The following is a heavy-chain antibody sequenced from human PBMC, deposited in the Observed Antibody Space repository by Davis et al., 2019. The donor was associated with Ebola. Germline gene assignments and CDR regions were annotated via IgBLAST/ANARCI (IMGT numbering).Heavy chain of an antibody. CDR1: GGTFSSYT. D-gene: IGHD6-19*01. CDR3: ARASFGYNSGWYADY. Sequence: SVKVSCKASGGTFSSYTISWVRQAPGQGLEWMGRIIPILGIANYAQKFQGRVTITADKSTSTVYLDLTSLRSDDTAVFYCARASFGYNSGWYADYWG. J-gene: IGHJ4*01. V-gene: IGHV1-69*02. CDR2: IIPILGIA.